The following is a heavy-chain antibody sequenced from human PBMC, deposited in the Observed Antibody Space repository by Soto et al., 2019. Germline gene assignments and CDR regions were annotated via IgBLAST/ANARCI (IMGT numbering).Heavy chain of an antibody. V-gene: IGHV3-30-3*01. Sequence: GGSLRLSCAASGFTFSGYAMHWVRQAPGKGLEWVAAISYDGSNKYYADSVRGRFITSRDDSKSIAYLQMHSLKTEDTAVYYCASLTSWSQEYYYGMDVWGQGTTVTVSS. CDR1: GFTFSGYA. CDR3: ASLTSWSQEYYYGMDV. J-gene: IGHJ6*02. D-gene: IGHD2-2*01. CDR2: ISYDGSNK.